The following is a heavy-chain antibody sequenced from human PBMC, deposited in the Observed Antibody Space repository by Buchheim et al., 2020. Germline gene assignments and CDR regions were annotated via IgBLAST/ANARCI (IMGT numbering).Heavy chain of an antibody. CDR2: IDWNDGK. CDR1: GFSLSTSGVR. Sequence: QGALKESGPALVKPTQTLTLTCTFSGFSLSTSGVRVGWVRQPPGKALEWLARIDWNDGKFYSSSLKTRLTISKDTSKNQVVLTMTNMDPVDTATYYCARMIWWSHDCWGQGTL. J-gene: IGHJ4*02. V-gene: IGHV2-70*04. CDR3: ARMIWWSHDC. D-gene: IGHD2-21*01.